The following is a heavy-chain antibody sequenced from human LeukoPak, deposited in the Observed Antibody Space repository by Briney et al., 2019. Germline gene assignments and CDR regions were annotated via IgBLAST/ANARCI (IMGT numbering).Heavy chain of an antibody. Sequence: ASVKVSCKASGYTFTSYYMHWVRQAPGQGLEWMGIINPSGGSTSYAQKFQGRVTMTRDTSTSTVYMELSSLRSDDTAVYYCARDKAVTTEVTQHFQRWGQGTLVTVSS. V-gene: IGHV1-46*01. CDR2: INPSGGST. J-gene: IGHJ1*01. CDR1: GYTFTSYY. D-gene: IGHD4-23*01. CDR3: ARDKAVTTEVTQHFQR.